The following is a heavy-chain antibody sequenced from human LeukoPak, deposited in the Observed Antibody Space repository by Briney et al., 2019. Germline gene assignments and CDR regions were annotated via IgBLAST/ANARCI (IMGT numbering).Heavy chain of an antibody. CDR2: IYYSGST. CDR3: ARDKRNLEYSSSSGLFYYYMDV. Sequence: SETLSLTCTVSGGSISSYYWSWIRQPPGKGLEWIGYIYYSGSTNYNPSLKSRVTISVDTSKNQFSLKLSSVTAADTAVYYCARDKRNLEYSSSSGLFYYYMDVWGKGTTVTVSS. CDR1: GGSISSYY. D-gene: IGHD6-6*01. V-gene: IGHV4-59*01. J-gene: IGHJ6*03.